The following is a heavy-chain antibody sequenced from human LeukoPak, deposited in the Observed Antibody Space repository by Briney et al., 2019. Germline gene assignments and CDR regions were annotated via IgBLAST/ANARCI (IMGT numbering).Heavy chain of an antibody. J-gene: IGHJ4*02. CDR2: MNPNSGNT. D-gene: IGHD4-17*01. CDR1: GGIFSSYA. Sequence: GASVKVSCKASGGIFSSYAINWVRQATGQGLEWMGWMNPNSGNTGYAQKFQGRVTITRNTSISTAYMELSSLRSEDTAVYYCARGLPRYGDYSPRRYYFDYWGQGALVTVSS. V-gene: IGHV1-8*03. CDR3: ARGLPRYGDYSPRRYYFDY.